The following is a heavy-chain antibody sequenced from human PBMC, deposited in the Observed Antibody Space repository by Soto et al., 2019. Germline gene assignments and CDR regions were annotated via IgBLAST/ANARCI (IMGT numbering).Heavy chain of an antibody. CDR1: GDSISSGGYS. CDR2: IDRSGST. CDR3: ARDGACRGVDV. J-gene: IGHJ6*02. V-gene: IGHV4-30-2*01. D-gene: IGHD1-26*01. Sequence: SETLSLTCAVSGDSISSGGYSWSWIRQPPGKGLEWVGYIDRSGSTYYNPSLKSRVTISADRSNNRFSLILNSVTAADTAVYFGARDGACRGVDVWGQRTTATVSS.